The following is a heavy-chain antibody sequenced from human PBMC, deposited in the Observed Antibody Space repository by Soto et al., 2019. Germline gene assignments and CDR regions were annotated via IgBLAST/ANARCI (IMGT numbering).Heavy chain of an antibody. CDR2: ISSGSSIT. V-gene: IGHV3-48*01. D-gene: IGHD6-6*01. J-gene: IGHJ4*02. CDR3: AGVLGGYSSSHPFDY. CDR1: GFTFSNYA. Sequence: DVQLVESGGGLVQPGGSLRLACAVSGFTFSNYAMNLVRQAPGKGLEWLSYISSGSSITYYPDSVKGRFSISRDNAKNTLYLPMNSLRGGDTAVYYCAGVLGGYSSSHPFDYWGQGSLVTVSS.